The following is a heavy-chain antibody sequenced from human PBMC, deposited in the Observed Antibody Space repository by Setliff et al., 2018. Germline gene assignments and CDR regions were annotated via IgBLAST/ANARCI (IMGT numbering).Heavy chain of an antibody. Sequence: ASVKVSCKASGYTFTNYGISWVRQAPGQGLEWMGWISASNGNTNSAQKLQGRVTMTTDTSTSTAYMELRSPRSDDTAVYYCARDSPTVVTHIRAFDIWGQGTMVT. D-gene: IGHD4-17*01. CDR2: ISASNGNT. J-gene: IGHJ3*02. V-gene: IGHV1-18*01. CDR3: ARDSPTVVTHIRAFDI. CDR1: GYTFTNYG.